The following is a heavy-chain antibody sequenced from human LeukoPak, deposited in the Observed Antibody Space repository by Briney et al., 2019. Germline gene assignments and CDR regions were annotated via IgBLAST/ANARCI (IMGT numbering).Heavy chain of an antibody. Sequence: SETLSLTCTVSGGSISSYYWSWIRQPPGKGLEWIGYIYYSGTTNYNPSLKSRATISVDTSKNQFSLKLSSVTAADTAVYYCARGQQLVTPFDYWGQGTLVTVSS. CDR3: ARGQQLVTPFDY. V-gene: IGHV4-59*01. D-gene: IGHD6-13*01. J-gene: IGHJ4*02. CDR1: GGSISSYY. CDR2: IYYSGTT.